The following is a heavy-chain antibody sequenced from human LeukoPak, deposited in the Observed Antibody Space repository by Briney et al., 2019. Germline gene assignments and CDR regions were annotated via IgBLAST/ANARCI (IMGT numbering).Heavy chain of an antibody. D-gene: IGHD6-13*01. CDR1: GFTFTTYA. V-gene: IGHV3-30*04. CDR3: ARRSWFDY. Sequence: GGSLRLSCAASGFTFTTYAMHWVRQAPGKGLEWLAVISYDGSDKHYVDSVKGRFTISRDNSKNTLYLQMNGLRPEDTAVYYCARRSWFDYWGQGTLVTVSS. J-gene: IGHJ4*02. CDR2: ISYDGSDK.